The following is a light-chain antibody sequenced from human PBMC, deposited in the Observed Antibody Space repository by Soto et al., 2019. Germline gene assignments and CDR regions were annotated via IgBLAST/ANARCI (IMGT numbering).Light chain of an antibody. J-gene: IGKJ4*01. CDR2: GAS. V-gene: IGKV3-15*01. CDR1: QTLYNN. CDR3: QQYSDWPLT. Sequence: EIVMTQSPATLSVSPGERATLSCRASQTLYNNLAWYQQKLGQAPRLLISGASARATDIPARFSGSGSGTDFTLTISGLQSEDFAIYYCQQYSDWPLTFGGGTKVEIK.